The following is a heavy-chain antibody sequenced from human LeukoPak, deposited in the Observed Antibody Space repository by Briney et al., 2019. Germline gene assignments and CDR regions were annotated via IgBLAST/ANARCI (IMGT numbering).Heavy chain of an antibody. CDR1: GFRFSTYD. Sequence: GGSLRLSCVGSGFRFSTYDMGWVRQTPGKGLEWVSAISTTGGYTEDADSVKGRFTISRDNSQNTLFLQMHSLRAEDTAVYYCAKKPATIKFPFDIWGQGTLVTVSP. D-gene: IGHD5-24*01. J-gene: IGHJ4*02. CDR2: ISTTGGYT. V-gene: IGHV3-23*01. CDR3: AKKPATIKFPFDI.